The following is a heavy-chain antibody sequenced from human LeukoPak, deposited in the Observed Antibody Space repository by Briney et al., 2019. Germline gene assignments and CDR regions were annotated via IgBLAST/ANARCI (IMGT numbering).Heavy chain of an antibody. D-gene: IGHD3-10*01. V-gene: IGHV4-39*07. Sequence: PSETLSLTCSVSGGSLSSSSYYWGWIRQPPGRGLEWFGNIYETGSTNYNPSLKSRVTISVDTSMNQFSLKLSSVTAADTAVYYCARLTKNDSGSFRFGKKKRGYMDVWGKGTTVTISS. CDR2: IYETGST. CDR1: GGSLSSSSYY. J-gene: IGHJ6*03. CDR3: ARLTKNDSGSFRFGKKKRGYMDV.